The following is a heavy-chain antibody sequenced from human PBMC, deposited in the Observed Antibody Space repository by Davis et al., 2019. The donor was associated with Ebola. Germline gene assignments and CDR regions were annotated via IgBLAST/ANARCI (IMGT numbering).Heavy chain of an antibody. D-gene: IGHD2-2*01. CDR1: GFTFSSYW. J-gene: IGHJ4*02. CDR2: IKQDGSAK. Sequence: GGSLRLSCAASGFTFSSYWMSWVRQAPGKGLEWVANIKQDGSAKYYVDSVKGRFTISRDNAKNSLYLQMNSLRAKDTAVYYCARVEGYCSSTRCYEVFDYWGQGTLVTVSS. V-gene: IGHV3-7*03. CDR3: ARVEGYCSSTRCYEVFDY.